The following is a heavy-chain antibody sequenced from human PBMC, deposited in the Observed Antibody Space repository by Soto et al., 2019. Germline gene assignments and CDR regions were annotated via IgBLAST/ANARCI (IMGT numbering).Heavy chain of an antibody. CDR3: AVPSYYYDSSGYSVAFGI. CDR2: IYYSGTT. D-gene: IGHD3-22*01. CDR1: GGSISSSSYY. Sequence: NPSETLSLTCTVSGGSISSSSYYWGWIRQPPGKGLEWIGSIYYSGTTYYNPSLKSRVTISVDTSKNQFSLKLSSVTAADTAVYYCAVPSYYYDSSGYSVAFGIWGLETMVTVSS. V-gene: IGHV4-39*01. J-gene: IGHJ3*02.